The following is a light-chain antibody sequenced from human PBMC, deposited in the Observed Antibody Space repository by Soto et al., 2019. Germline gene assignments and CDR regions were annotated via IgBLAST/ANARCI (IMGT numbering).Light chain of an antibody. CDR3: QLRYRWPET. CDR2: NAS. Sequence: EIVLTQSPGTLSLSPGERATLSCRASQSVTNFLAWYQQKPGQSPSLLIYNASHRATGIPARFSGSGSGTDFTLTISILEPEDFAVYYCQLRYRWPETFGQGTKVEIK. CDR1: QSVTNF. V-gene: IGKV3-11*01. J-gene: IGKJ1*01.